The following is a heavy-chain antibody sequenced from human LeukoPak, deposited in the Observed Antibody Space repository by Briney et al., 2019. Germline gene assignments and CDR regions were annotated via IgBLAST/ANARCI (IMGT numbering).Heavy chain of an antibody. Sequence: GSLRLSCAASGFTFSNAWMSWVRQAPGKGLEWIGEINHSGSTNYNPSLKSRVTISVDTSKNQFSLKLSSVTAADTAVYYCARAGLRAAAGKLDYWGQGTLVTVSS. D-gene: IGHD6-13*01. CDR3: ARAGLRAAAGKLDY. CDR2: INHSGST. V-gene: IGHV4-34*01. J-gene: IGHJ4*02. CDR1: GFTFSNAW.